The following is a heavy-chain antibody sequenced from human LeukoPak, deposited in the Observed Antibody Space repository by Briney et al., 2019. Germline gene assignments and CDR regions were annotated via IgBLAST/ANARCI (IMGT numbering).Heavy chain of an antibody. D-gene: IGHD2-15*01. CDR3: ARGQTPTYCSGGSCRRKYYYYYMDV. CDR1: GGSFSGYY. V-gene: IGHV4-34*01. CDR2: INHSGST. Sequence: SETLSLTCAVYGGSFSGYYWSWIRQPPGKGLEWIGEINHSGSTNYNPSLKSRVTISVDTSKNQFSLKLSSVTAADTAVYYCARGQTPTYCSGGSCRRKYYYYYMDVWGKGTTVTVSS. J-gene: IGHJ6*03.